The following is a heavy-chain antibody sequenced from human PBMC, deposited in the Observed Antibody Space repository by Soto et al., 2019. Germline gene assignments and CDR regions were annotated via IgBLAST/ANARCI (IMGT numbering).Heavy chain of an antibody. J-gene: IGHJ6*02. Sequence: PGESLKISCKGSGYSFTSYWIGWVRQMPGKGLEWMGIIYPGDSDTRYSTSFQGQVTISADKSISTAYLQWSSLKASDTAMYYCARHRAMAYYYYYGMDVWGQGTTVTVSS. CDR2: IYPGDSDT. V-gene: IGHV5-51*01. CDR1: GYSFTSYW. D-gene: IGHD5-18*01. CDR3: ARHRAMAYYYYYGMDV.